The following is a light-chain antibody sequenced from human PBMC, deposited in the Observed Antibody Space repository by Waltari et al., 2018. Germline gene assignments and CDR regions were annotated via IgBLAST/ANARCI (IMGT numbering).Light chain of an antibody. V-gene: IGLV1-51*01. CDR2: END. Sequence: QSVLTQPPSVSPAPGQKATISCYGSSPNIGNTYVSWYQHFPGTAPKLLIYENDKRPAGSPGRFSGSKSGTSATLDIHGLQTGDEADYYCGTWDSRMSVGVLGGGTKVTVL. CDR1: SPNIGNTY. J-gene: IGLJ2*01. CDR3: GTWDSRMSVGV.